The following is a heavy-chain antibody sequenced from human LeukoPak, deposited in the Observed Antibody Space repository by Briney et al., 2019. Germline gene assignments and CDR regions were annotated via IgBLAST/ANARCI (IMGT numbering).Heavy chain of an antibody. CDR2: IYYSGNT. V-gene: IGHV4-39*01. D-gene: IGHD6-13*01. J-gene: IGHJ5*02. CDR3: ARRIAPAGFHWFDP. Sequence: SETLSLTCTVSGGSITTTTHYWAWIRQPPGKGLEWIGDIYYSGNTYFNPSLKSRVTMSVDTSKNQFSLKVSSVTAADTAVYYCARRIAPAGFHWFDPWGQGIPVTVSS. CDR1: GGSITTTTHY.